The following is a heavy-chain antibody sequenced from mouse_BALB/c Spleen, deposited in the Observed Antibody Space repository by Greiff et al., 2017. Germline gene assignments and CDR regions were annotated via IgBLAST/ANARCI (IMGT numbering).Heavy chain of an antibody. D-gene: IGHD2-4*01. CDR2: INPSNGRT. J-gene: IGHJ2*01. Sequence: VQLQQPGAELVKPGASVKLSCKASGYTFTSYWMHWVKQRPGQGLEWIGEINPSNGRTNYNEKFKSKATLTVDKSSSTAYMQLSSLTSEDSAVYYCAASTMITGYYFDYWGQGTTLTVSS. V-gene: IGHV1S81*02. CDR3: AASTMITGYYFDY. CDR1: GYTFTSYW.